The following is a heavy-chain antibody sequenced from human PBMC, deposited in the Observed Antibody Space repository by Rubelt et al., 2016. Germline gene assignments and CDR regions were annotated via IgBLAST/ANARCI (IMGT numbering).Heavy chain of an antibody. V-gene: IGHV3-7*03. CDR3: GRDLTPGGMDV. CDR1: GFTFSSYA. J-gene: IGHJ6*02. Sequence: EVQLVESGGGLVQPGGSLKLSCAVSGFTFSSYAMNWVRQAPGRGLEWVANINQDGSAKYYADSVRGGFNFSRDIAKNSLNLQMNSLRPEDTALYYCGRDLTPGGMDVWGQGTTVTVSS. D-gene: IGHD3-9*01. CDR2: INQDGSAK.